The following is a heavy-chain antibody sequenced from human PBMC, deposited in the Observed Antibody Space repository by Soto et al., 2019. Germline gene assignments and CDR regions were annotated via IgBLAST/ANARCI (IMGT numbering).Heavy chain of an antibody. CDR1: KFTFSDYN. D-gene: IGHD3-16*01. V-gene: IGHV3-48*02. J-gene: IGHJ4*02. Sequence: LRLSCAASKFTFSDYNMDWVRQAPGKGLEWVAYINRRSSTIYYADSVKGRFTISRDNAKNSLYLQMNSLSDEDTAVYYCARDGGRNGNSDYWGQGTLVTVSS. CDR2: INRRSSTI. CDR3: ARDGGRNGNSDY.